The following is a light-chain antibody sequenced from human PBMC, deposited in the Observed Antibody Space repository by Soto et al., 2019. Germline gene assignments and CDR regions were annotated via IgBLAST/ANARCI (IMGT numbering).Light chain of an antibody. CDR2: EVS. J-gene: IGLJ2*01. Sequence: QSALTQPASVSGSPGQSITISCTGTSGDVGNYNLVSWYQQHPGKAPKLMIYEVSKRPSGVSNRFSGSKSGNTASLTISGLQAEDEAAYYCCSYAGSSTLVFGGGTKVTV. CDR1: SGDVGNYNL. CDR3: CSYAGSSTLV. V-gene: IGLV2-23*02.